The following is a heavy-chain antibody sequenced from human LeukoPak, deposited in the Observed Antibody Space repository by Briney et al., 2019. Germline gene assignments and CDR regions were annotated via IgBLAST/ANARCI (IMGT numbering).Heavy chain of an antibody. Sequence: GGSLRLSCAASGFTFSSYAMSWVRQAPGKGLEWVSAISGSGGSTYYADSVKGRFTISRDNSKNTLYLQMNSLRAEDTAVYYCARDSFRDGDYLDYWGQGTLVTVSS. J-gene: IGHJ4*02. D-gene: IGHD4-17*01. CDR2: ISGSGGST. CDR3: ARDSFRDGDYLDY. CDR1: GFTFSSYA. V-gene: IGHV3-23*01.